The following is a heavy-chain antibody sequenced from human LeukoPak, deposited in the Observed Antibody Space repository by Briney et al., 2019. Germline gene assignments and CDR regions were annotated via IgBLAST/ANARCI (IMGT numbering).Heavy chain of an antibody. J-gene: IGHJ4*02. V-gene: IGHV3-23*01. CDR2: ISGSGGST. CDR3: AKHITMIVVVTPTDY. Sequence: GGSLRLSCAASGFTFSSYAMSWVRQAPGKGLEWVSAISGSGGSTYYADSMKGRFTISRDNSKNTLYLQMNSLRAEDTAVYYCAKHITMIVVVTPTDYWGQGTLVTVSS. CDR1: GFTFSSYA. D-gene: IGHD3-22*01.